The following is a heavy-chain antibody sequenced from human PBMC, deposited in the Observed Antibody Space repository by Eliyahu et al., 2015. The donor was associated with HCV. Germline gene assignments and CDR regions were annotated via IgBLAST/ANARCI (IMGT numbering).Heavy chain of an antibody. V-gene: IGHV1-46*01. D-gene: IGHD4-17*01. CDR2: INPSGGST. J-gene: IGHJ4*02. CDR3: ARDVGDMTTVTTGFDY. CDR1: GYTFTSYY. Sequence: QVQLVQSGAEVKKPGASVKVSCKASGYTFTSYYMHWVRQAPGQGLEWMGIINPSGGSTSYAQKFQGRVTMTRDTSTSTVYMELSSLRSEDTAVYYCARDVGDMTTVTTGFDYWGQGTLVTVSS.